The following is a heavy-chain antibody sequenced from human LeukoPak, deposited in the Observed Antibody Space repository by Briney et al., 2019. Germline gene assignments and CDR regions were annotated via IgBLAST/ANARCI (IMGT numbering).Heavy chain of an antibody. V-gene: IGHV3-9*01. J-gene: IGHJ4*02. Sequence: GGSLRLSCAASGFTFDDYAMHWVRQAPGKGLEWVSGISWNSGSIGYADSVKGRFTISRDNAKNSLYLQMNSLRAEDTALYYCAKDIGYCSGGSCYGFDYWGQGTLVTVSS. CDR3: AKDIGYCSGGSCYGFDY. D-gene: IGHD2-15*01. CDR1: GFTFDDYA. CDR2: ISWNSGSI.